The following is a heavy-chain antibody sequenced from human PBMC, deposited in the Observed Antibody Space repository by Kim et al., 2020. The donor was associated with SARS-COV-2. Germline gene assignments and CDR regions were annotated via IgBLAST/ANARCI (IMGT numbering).Heavy chain of an antibody. CDR2: ISSKANSYAT. J-gene: IGHJ6*02. CDR3: TRSDYGDYVYYYYYGMDV. V-gene: IGHV3-73*01. CDR1: GFTFSGSA. Sequence: GGSLRLSCAASGFTFSGSAMHWVRQASGKGLEWVGRISSKANSYATAYAASVKGRFTISRDDSKNTAYLQMNSLKTEDTAVYYCTRSDYGDYVYYYYYGMDVWGQGTTVTVSS. D-gene: IGHD4-17*01.